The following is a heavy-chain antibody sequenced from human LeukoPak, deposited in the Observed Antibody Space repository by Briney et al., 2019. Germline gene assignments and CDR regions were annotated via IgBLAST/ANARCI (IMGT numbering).Heavy chain of an antibody. V-gene: IGHV1-18*04. Sequence: GASVKVSCKASGYIFTDYCVPWVRQAPGQGLDWMGWVSPNSGNTNYPQKFQDRVTMTTDTSATTAYIGLKGLTSDDTAVYYCARGRRTTIPKYWGQGTRVTVSS. CDR3: ARGRRTTIPKY. CDR1: GYIFTDYC. CDR2: VSPNSGNT. J-gene: IGHJ4*02. D-gene: IGHD5-24*01.